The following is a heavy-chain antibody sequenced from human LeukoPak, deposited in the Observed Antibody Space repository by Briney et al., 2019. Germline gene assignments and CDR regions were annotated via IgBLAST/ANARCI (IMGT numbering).Heavy chain of an antibody. Sequence: GESLKISCKGSGYSFTSYWIGWVRQMPGKGLEWMGIIYPGDPDTRYSPSFQGQVTISADESISTAYLQWSSLKASDTAMYYCARHIWDSSGFPLFAIWGQGTLVTVSS. D-gene: IGHD3-22*01. CDR1: GYSFTSYW. J-gene: IGHJ4*02. V-gene: IGHV5-51*01. CDR2: IYPGDPDT. CDR3: ARHIWDSSGFPLFAI.